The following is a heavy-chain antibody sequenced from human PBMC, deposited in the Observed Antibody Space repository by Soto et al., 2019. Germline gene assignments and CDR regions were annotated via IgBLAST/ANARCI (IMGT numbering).Heavy chain of an antibody. CDR2: ISDSGST. CDR1: GFSFNNYA. CDR3: AKDVGGHYCTPTSCLYFFHS. D-gene: IGHD2-2*01. J-gene: IGHJ4*02. Sequence: EVQILESGGGLVQPGGSLRLSCAASGFSFNNYALNLVRQAPGQGLEWVSTISDSGSTYYADSVKGRFTISRDNSKNTLYLQMKSLRAEDTAVYFCAKDVGGHYCTPTSCLYFFHSWGRGTLVTVSS. V-gene: IGHV3-23*01.